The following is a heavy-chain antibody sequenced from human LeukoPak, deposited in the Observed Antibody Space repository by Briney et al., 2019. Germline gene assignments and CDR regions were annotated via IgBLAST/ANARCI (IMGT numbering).Heavy chain of an antibody. CDR1: GFTFSSYA. D-gene: IGHD1-26*01. Sequence: GRSLRLSCAASGFTFSSYAMSWVRQAPGKGLEWVSAISGSGGSTYYADSVKGRFTISRDNSKNTLYLQMNSLRAEDTAVYYCASSPGGSYLFDYWGQGTLVTVSS. CDR3: ASSPGGSYLFDY. CDR2: ISGSGGST. J-gene: IGHJ4*02. V-gene: IGHV3-23*01.